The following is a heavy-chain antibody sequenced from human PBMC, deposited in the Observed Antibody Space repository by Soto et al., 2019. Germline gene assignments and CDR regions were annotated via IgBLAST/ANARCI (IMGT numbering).Heavy chain of an antibody. CDR2: TYYRSKWYN. CDR3: ARDVPHPLVATETTGSGFDP. CDR1: GDSVSSNSAA. J-gene: IGHJ5*02. D-gene: IGHD5-12*01. Sequence: PSQTLSLTCAISGDSVSSNSAAWNWIRQSPSRGLEWLGRTYYRSKWYNDYAVSVKSRITTNPDTSKNQFSLQLNSVTPEDTAVYYCARDVPHPLVATETTGSGFDPWGQGTLVTVSS. V-gene: IGHV6-1*01.